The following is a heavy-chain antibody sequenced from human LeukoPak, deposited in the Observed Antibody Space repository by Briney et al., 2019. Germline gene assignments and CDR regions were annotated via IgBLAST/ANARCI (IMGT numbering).Heavy chain of an antibody. D-gene: IGHD6-13*01. CDR3: ARDRITAAGNHDFDY. V-gene: IGHV1-18*01. CDR2: ISTYNGHA. CDR1: GYNFGYYD. J-gene: IGHJ4*02. Sequence: GASVKVSCKASGYNFGYYDISWVRQAPGPGLEWMGWISTYNGHANYVQKFQDRVTMTIDTPTSTAYMELRSLRSDDTAVYYCARDRITAAGNHDFDYWGQGTLVTVSS.